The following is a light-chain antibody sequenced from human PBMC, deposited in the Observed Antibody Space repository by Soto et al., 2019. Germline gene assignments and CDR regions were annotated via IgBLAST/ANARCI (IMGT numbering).Light chain of an antibody. CDR3: QQRNIWTPVT. J-gene: IGKJ5*01. V-gene: IGKV3-11*01. Sequence: EIVLTQSPATLSLSPGERATLSCRASPSVTNYLAWYQQKPGQAPRLLIYGAFNRATGIPARFSGSGSGTDFTLTISSLEPQDFAVYYCQQRNIWTPVTFGQGTQLEI. CDR2: GAF. CDR1: PSVTNY.